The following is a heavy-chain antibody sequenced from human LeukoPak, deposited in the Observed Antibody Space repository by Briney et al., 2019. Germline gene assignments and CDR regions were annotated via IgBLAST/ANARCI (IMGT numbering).Heavy chain of an antibody. CDR3: VRDYNWCFDY. CDR1: GFTFSSYG. D-gene: IGHD1-1*01. J-gene: IGHJ4*02. V-gene: IGHV3-30*03. CDR2: ISYDGSNK. Sequence: GRSLRLSCAASGFTFSSYGMHWVRQAPGRGLEWVAVISYDGSNKYYADSVKGRFTISRDNSKNTLYLQMNSLRAEDTAVYYCVRDYNWCFDYWGQGTLVTVSS.